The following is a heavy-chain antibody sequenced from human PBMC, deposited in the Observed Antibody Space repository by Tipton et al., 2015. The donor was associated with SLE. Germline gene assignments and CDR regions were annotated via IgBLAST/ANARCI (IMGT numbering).Heavy chain of an antibody. D-gene: IGHD7-27*01. J-gene: IGHJ3*02. CDR3: ARETGDHAFDI. CDR1: GASIKSFTDY. CDR2: ISYSGNTY. V-gene: IGHV4-39*07. Sequence: TLSLTCSVSGASIKSFTDYWGWIRQPPGKGLEWIGSISYSGNTYTYYNPSLESRVTVSVDTSKNQFSLKLNSVIAADTAVYYCARETGDHAFDIWGQGTVVTVAS.